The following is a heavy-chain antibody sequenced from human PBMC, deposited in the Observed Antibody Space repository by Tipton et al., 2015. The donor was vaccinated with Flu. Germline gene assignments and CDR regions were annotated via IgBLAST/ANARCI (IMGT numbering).Heavy chain of an antibody. CDR3: ARDRGFSNWFDP. D-gene: IGHD3-10*01. CDR2: IYYSGST. V-gene: IGHV4-31*03. CDR1: GGSISSGGAY. Sequence: TLSLTCTVSGGSISSGGAYWSWIRQHPGKGLEWIGCIYYSGSTYYNPSLESRVTISIDTSKNQFSLKLNSVTAADTAVYYCARDRGFSNWFDPWGQGTLVTVSS. J-gene: IGHJ5*02.